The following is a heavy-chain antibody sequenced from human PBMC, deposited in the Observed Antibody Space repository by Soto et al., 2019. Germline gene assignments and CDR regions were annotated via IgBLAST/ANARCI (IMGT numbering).Heavy chain of an antibody. D-gene: IGHD3-3*01. V-gene: IGHV3-23*01. J-gene: IGHJ5*02. CDR2: ISGSGGST. CDR1: GFTFSSYA. CDR3: AKDQDFWSGYLTWFDP. Sequence: GGSLRLSCAASGFTFSSYAMSWVRQAPGKGLEWVSAISGSGGSTYYADSVKGRFTISRDNSKNTLYLQMNSLRAEDTAVYYCAKDQDFWSGYLTWFDPWGQGTLVTVSS.